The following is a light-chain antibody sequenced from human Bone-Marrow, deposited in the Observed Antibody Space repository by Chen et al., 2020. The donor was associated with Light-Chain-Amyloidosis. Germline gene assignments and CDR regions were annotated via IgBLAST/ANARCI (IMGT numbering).Light chain of an antibody. Sequence: DIQMTQSPSTLSASVGDRVTITCRASQSISSWVAWYQQKPGKAPKLLIYKASSLESGVPSRFSGSGSGTEFTLTISSLQPDDFATYYCQQSNSYFWTFGQGTKVEIK. V-gene: IGKV1-5*03. CDR1: QSISSW. J-gene: IGKJ1*01. CDR3: QQSNSYFWT. CDR2: KAS.